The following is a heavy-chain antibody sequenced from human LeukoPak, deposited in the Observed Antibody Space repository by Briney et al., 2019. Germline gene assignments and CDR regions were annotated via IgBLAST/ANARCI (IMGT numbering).Heavy chain of an antibody. CDR2: ISSSGSTI. CDR3: AGRSNRIAERRFDY. V-gene: IGHV3-11*01. J-gene: IGHJ4*02. Sequence: GGSLRLSCAASGFTFSDYYMSWIRQAPGKGLEWVSYISSSGSTIYYADSVKGRFTISRDNAKNSLYLQMNSLRAEDTAVYYCAGRSNRIAERRFDYWGQGTLVTVSS. CDR1: GFTFSDYY. D-gene: IGHD6-13*01.